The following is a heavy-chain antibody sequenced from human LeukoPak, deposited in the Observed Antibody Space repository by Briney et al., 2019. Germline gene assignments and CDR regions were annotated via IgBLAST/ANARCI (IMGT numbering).Heavy chain of an antibody. CDR2: IYYSGST. CDR3: ARSRWFDS. Sequence: LETLSLTCTVSGGSISSYYWSWIRQPPGKGLEWIGYIYYSGSTNYNPSLKSRVTISVDTSKNQFSLKLSSVTAADTAVYYCARSRWFDSWGQGTLVTVSS. V-gene: IGHV4-59*01. J-gene: IGHJ5*01. CDR1: GGSISSYY.